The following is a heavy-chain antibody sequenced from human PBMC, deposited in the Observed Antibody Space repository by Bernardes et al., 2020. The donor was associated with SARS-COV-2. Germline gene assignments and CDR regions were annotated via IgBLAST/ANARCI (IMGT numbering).Heavy chain of an antibody. D-gene: IGHD1-20*01. CDR1: GFTFSSYE. CDR2: INSGDETT. V-gene: IGHV3-48*03. CDR3: AREPPYNSFFDA. Sequence: GGSLSRSCAASGFTFSSYEMNWVRQAPGKGLEWIAYINSGDETTYYADSVRGRFTVSRDHGKSSLYLQMTFLRPEDTGVYFCAREPPYNSFFDAWGQGSLVTVSS. J-gene: IGHJ5*02.